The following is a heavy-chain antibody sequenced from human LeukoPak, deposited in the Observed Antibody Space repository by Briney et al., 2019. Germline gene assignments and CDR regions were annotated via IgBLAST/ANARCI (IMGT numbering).Heavy chain of an antibody. Sequence: GGSLRLSCAASGFTFSSYWMSWVRQAPGKGLEWVANIKQDGSEKYYVDPVKGRFTISRDNAKNSLYLQMNSLRAEDTAVYYCARDWAVAGTVPFDPWGQGTLVTVSS. D-gene: IGHD6-19*01. J-gene: IGHJ5*02. CDR1: GFTFSSYW. V-gene: IGHV3-7*01. CDR2: IKQDGSEK. CDR3: ARDWAVAGTVPFDP.